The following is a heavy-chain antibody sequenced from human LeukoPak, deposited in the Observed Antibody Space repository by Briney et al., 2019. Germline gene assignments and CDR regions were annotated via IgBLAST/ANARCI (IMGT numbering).Heavy chain of an antibody. D-gene: IGHD3-10*01. Sequence: SETLSLICTVSGGSISSSSFYWGWICQSRGKGLEWIGSIYYSGNTYYNPSLKSRVTISVDTSENQFSLKLSSVTAADTAVYYCARDRHYYYGSGSYCGEFDPWGQGTLVTVSS. CDR3: ARDRHYYYGSGSYCGEFDP. CDR2: IYYSGNT. J-gene: IGHJ5*02. CDR1: GGSISSSSFY. V-gene: IGHV4-39*07.